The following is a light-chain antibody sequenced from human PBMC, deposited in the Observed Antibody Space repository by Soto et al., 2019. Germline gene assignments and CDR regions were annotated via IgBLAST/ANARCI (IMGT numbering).Light chain of an antibody. Sequence: QSVLTQPPSASGTPGQRVTISCSGSSSNIGSNTVNWYQQLSGTAPKLLIYSNNERPSGVPDRFSGSKSGTSASLAISGLQSGDEADYYCAAWDDSLDGVLFGGGTKVTVL. CDR1: SSNIGSNT. CDR3: AAWDDSLDGVL. J-gene: IGLJ2*01. V-gene: IGLV1-44*01. CDR2: SNN.